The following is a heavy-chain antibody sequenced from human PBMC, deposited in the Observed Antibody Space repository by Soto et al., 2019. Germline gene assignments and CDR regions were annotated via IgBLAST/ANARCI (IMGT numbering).Heavy chain of an antibody. D-gene: IGHD4-17*01. V-gene: IGHV3-30-3*01. CDR2: ISYDGSNK. Sequence: SLRLSCAASGFTFSSYAMHWVRQAPGKGLEWVAVISYDGSNKYYADSVKGRFTISRDNSKNTLYLQMNSLRAEDTAVYYCAREDYRVHDLWGRGTLVTVSS. CDR3: AREDYRVHDL. CDR1: GFTFSSYA. J-gene: IGHJ2*01.